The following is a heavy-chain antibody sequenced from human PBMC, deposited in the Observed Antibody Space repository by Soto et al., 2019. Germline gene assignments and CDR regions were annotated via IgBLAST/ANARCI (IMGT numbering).Heavy chain of an antibody. J-gene: IGHJ4*02. Sequence: EVQLLESGGDLVQPGGSLRLSCAASGFTFTSYAMSWIRQAPGKGLEWVSAITGGGDNTYYADSVKGRFTISRDNSKNTLYLQMNSLRAEDTAFYYCTQYGGIRDWLTVNWGQGTLVTVSS. V-gene: IGHV3-23*01. CDR2: ITGGGDNT. CDR1: GFTFTSYA. D-gene: IGHD3-9*01. CDR3: TQYGGIRDWLTVN.